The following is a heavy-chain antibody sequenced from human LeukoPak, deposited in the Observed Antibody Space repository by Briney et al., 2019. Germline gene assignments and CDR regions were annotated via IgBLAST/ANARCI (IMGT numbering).Heavy chain of an antibody. V-gene: IGHV1-8*01. Sequence: ASVKVSCKASGYTFTSYDINWVRQATGQGLEWMGWMNPNSGNTGYAQKFQGRVTMTRNTSISTAYMELSSLRSEDTAVYYCARGRMVVAATEPPYYYGMDVWGQGTTVTVPS. J-gene: IGHJ6*02. CDR1: GYTFTSYD. CDR3: ARGRMVVAATEPPYYYGMDV. CDR2: MNPNSGNT. D-gene: IGHD2-15*01.